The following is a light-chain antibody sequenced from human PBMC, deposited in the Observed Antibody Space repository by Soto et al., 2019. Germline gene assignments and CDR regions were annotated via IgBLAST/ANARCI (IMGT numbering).Light chain of an antibody. CDR3: QKYNSALGT. CDR1: QGISSY. V-gene: IGKV1-27*01. CDR2: AAS. Sequence: DIPMTQSPSSLSASVGDRVTITCRASQGISSYLAWYQQKPGKAPKLLIYAASTLQLGVPSRFSGSGSGTDFTLTISSLQPEDVATYYCQKYNSALGTFGQGTKVEIK. J-gene: IGKJ1*01.